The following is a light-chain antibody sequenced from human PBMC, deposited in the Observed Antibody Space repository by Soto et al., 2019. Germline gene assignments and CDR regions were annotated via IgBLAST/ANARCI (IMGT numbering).Light chain of an antibody. CDR3: QQSYSSPPT. CDR2: DAS. CDR1: QSIKTW. Sequence: GDRVTITCRASQSIKTWLAWYQRKPGRAPNLLIYDASSLQSGVPSRFSGSRSGPDFTLTISSLQPEDFATYYCQQSYSSPPTFGQGAKVDIK. V-gene: IGKV1-39*01. J-gene: IGKJ1*01.